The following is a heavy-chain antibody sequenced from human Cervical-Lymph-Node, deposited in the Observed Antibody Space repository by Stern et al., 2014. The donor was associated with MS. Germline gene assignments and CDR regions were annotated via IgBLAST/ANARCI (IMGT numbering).Heavy chain of an antibody. V-gene: IGHV2-70*01. CDR2: IDWDGDK. CDR3: ARIRGTARLIDY. Sequence: ASGPALVKPTQTLTLTCTFSGFSLTTGGMCVTWIRQPPGKAPEWLGLIDWDGDKYYRTPLRARLTISKDTSKNQVVLTMTNMDPVDTATYYCARIRGTARLIDYWGQGTLVTVSS. J-gene: IGHJ4*02. D-gene: IGHD6-6*01. CDR1: GFSLTTGGMC.